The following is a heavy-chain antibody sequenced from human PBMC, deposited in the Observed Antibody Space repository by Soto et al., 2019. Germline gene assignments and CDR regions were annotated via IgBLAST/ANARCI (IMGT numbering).Heavy chain of an antibody. CDR2: IYHTERT. D-gene: IGHD2-2*01. J-gene: IGHJ4*02. V-gene: IGHV4-4*02. Sequence: QVLLQESGPGLVKPSGTLSLTCAVSGDSISISFWWSWVRQPPGKGLEWIGEIYHTERTVYNPSLKSRVTLSVDKSKNQFSLNLDSVTAADMAVYYCARYAVGTFDYWGRGILVTVSS. CDR1: GDSISISFW. CDR3: ARYAVGTFDY.